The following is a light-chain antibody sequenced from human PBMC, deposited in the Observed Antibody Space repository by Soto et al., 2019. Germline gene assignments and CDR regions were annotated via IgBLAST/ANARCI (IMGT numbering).Light chain of an antibody. V-gene: IGKV3-15*01. J-gene: IGKJ1*01. CDR2: GAS. CDR1: QSVSIN. Sequence: EIVMTQSPATLSVSPGERATLSCRASQSVSINLAWYQQKPGQAPSLLIYGASTRVTGIPARFSGSGSGTEFTLTISSLQSEDFAVYYCQQYNNWRTFGQGTKVDI. CDR3: QQYNNWRT.